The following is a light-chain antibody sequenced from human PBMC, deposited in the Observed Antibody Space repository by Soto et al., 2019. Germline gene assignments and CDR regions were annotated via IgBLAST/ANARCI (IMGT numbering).Light chain of an antibody. V-gene: IGLV2-11*01. CDR2: DVT. CDR3: CSYAGSYTFV. J-gene: IGLJ1*01. Sequence: QSALTRPRSVSGSPGQSVTISCTGTSSDVGVYDYVSWYQQHPGKAPKLMIYDVTKRPSGVPDRFSGSKSANTASLTISGLQAEDEADYYCCSYAGSYTFVFGTGTKV. CDR1: SSDVGVYDY.